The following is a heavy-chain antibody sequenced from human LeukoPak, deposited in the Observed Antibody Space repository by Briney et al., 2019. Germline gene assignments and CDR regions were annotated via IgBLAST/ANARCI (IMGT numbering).Heavy chain of an antibody. J-gene: IGHJ4*02. CDR1: GFTFSSYA. V-gene: IGHV3-23*01. D-gene: IGHD3-3*01. CDR2: ISGSGGST. Sequence: GGSLRLSCAASGFTFSSYAISWVRQAPGEGLEWVSAISGSGGSTYYADSVKGRFTISRDNSKNTLYLQMNSLRAEDTAVYYCAKGSGYYYYFDYWGQGTLVTVSS. CDR3: AKGSGYYYYFDY.